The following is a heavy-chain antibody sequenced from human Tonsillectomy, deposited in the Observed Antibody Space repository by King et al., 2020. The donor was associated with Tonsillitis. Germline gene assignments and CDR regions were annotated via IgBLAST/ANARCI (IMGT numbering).Heavy chain of an antibody. V-gene: IGHV4-59*01. D-gene: IGHD6-13*01. J-gene: IGHJ3*02. CDR2: IYYSGST. CDR3: ARSGGYSSSYDAFDI. CDR1: GGSISSYY. Sequence: VQLQESGPGLVKPSETLSLTCTVSGGSISSYYWSWIRQPPGKGLEWIGYIYYSGSTNYNPSLKSRVNISVDTSKNQFSLKLSSVTAADTAVYYCARSGGYSSSYDAFDIWGQGTMVTVSS.